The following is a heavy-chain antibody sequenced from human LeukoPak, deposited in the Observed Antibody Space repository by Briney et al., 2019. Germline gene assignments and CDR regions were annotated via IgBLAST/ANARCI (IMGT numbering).Heavy chain of an antibody. CDR3: ASGPSYSGSNEYFDS. CDR2: INTNTGNP. D-gene: IGHD1-26*01. Sequence: ASVKVSCKASGYTFSSYTMNWVRQAPGQGLEWMGWINTNTGNPTYAQDYTGRFVFFLDTSVGTTYLQISRLKAEDTAVYYCASGPSYSGSNEYFDSWGQGTLVTVSS. J-gene: IGHJ4*02. V-gene: IGHV7-4-1*02. CDR1: GYTFSSYT.